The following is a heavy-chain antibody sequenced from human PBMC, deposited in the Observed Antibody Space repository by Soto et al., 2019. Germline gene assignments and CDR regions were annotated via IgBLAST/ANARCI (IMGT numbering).Heavy chain of an antibody. CDR1: GYTFTSYD. D-gene: IGHD2-8*01. CDR3: ARGRGYCTNGVCDNWFDP. J-gene: IGHJ5*02. V-gene: IGHV1-8*01. Sequence: ASVKVSCKASGYTFTSYDINWVRQATGQGLEWMGWMNPNSGNTGYAQKFQGRVTMTRNTSISTAYMELSSLRSEDTAVYYCARGRGYCTNGVCDNWFDPWGQGTLVTVSS. CDR2: MNPNSGNT.